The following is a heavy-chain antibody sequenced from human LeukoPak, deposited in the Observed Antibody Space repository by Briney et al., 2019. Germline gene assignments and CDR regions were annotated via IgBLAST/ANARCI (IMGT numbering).Heavy chain of an antibody. CDR1: GFTFSSYA. J-gene: IGHJ4*02. Sequence: PGGSLRLSCAASGFTFSSYAMHWVRQAPGKGLEWVAVISYDGAITIYTDSAKGRFTISRDSSKNTLYLQMNSLRTEDTAVYYCARDMKVGAPDYFDYWGQGTLVTVSS. V-gene: IGHV3-30*04. D-gene: IGHD3-16*01. CDR3: ARDMKVGAPDYFDY. CDR2: ISYDGAIT.